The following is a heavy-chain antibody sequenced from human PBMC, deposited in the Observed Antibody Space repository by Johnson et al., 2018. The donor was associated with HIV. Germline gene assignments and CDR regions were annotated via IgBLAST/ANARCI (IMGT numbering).Heavy chain of an antibody. V-gene: IGHV3-13*01. Sequence: LVQPGGSLRLSCAASEFTFSNYDMHWVRQPTRKSLEWVSTIGTAGDTYYPGSVKGRFTISRENAKNSLSLQMNSLRAGDTAVYYCASPLRYFDWLLDRSAFDIWGQGTMVTVSS. D-gene: IGHD3-9*01. CDR3: ASPLRYFDWLLDRSAFDI. CDR2: IGTAGDT. J-gene: IGHJ3*02. CDR1: EFTFSNYD.